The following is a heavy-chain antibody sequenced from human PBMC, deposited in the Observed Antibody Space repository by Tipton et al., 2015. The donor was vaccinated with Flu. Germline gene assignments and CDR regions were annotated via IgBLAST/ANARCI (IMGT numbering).Heavy chain of an antibody. CDR1: GGSVSSGSYY. J-gene: IGHJ3*02. CDR3: ARDRPARVSSGWYRAFDI. CDR2: IYYSGST. Sequence: TLSLTCTVSGGSVSSGSYYWSWIRQPPGKGLEWIGYIYYSGSTNYNPPLKSRVTISVDTSKNQFSLKLSSVTAADTAVYYCARDRPARVSSGWYRAFDIWGQGTMVTVSS. V-gene: IGHV4-61*01. D-gene: IGHD6-19*01.